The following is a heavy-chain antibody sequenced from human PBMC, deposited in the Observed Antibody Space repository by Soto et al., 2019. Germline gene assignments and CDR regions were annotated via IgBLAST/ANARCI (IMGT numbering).Heavy chain of an antibody. CDR1: GFSFDTHG. V-gene: IGHV3-30*18. Sequence: QVKLVESGGGVVQPGGSLRLSCAASGFSFDTHGMHWVRQAPGKGLEWVSLISYDGSNGYYADSVKGRFTISRDNSKNTLHLEINSLTPEDTVIYYCAKVHFSILSAFDMWGQGTMVTVSS. D-gene: IGHD2-15*01. CDR3: AKVHFSILSAFDM. J-gene: IGHJ3*02. CDR2: ISYDGSNG.